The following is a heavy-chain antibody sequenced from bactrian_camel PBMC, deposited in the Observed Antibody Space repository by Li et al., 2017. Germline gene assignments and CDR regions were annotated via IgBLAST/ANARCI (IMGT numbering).Heavy chain of an antibody. CDR1: GFTFSSYY. V-gene: IGHV3-2*01. D-gene: IGHD3*01. CDR2: ISSDGSKT. J-gene: IGHJ6*01. Sequence: ESAGGFVQPGGSLRLSCPASGFTFSSYYMSWVRQAPGKGLEWVSSISSDGSKTYYSDSVKGRFTISRDNAKNTAYLETNTLKSEDTAVYYCATDYGVGVGGCGGHGTQVTV. CDR3: ATDYGVGVGGC.